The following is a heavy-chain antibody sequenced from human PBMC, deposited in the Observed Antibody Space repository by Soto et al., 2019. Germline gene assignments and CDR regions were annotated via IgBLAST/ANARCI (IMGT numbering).Heavy chain of an antibody. V-gene: IGHV3-11*04. CDR3: AKKLAGTYYTGMDV. CDR2: VSDSGTTI. Sequence: GGSLRLSCAASGFTFSDYYMGWIRQAPGKGLEWVSYVSDSGTTIYYTDSVRGRFTISRDNSKNTLYLQMSSLRAEDTAVYYCAKKLAGTYYTGMDVWGQGTTVTVSS. CDR1: GFTFSDYY. J-gene: IGHJ6*02.